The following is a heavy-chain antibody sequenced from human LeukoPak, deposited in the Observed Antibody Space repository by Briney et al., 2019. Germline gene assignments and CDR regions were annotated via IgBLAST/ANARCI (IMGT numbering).Heavy chain of an antibody. V-gene: IGHV5-10-1*01. Sequence: GESLKISCKGSGYSFTCDWISWVRHIPGKGLGWMGRIDPSDSYTNYSPSFQGHVTISADKSISTAYLQWSSLKASETAMYYCARLTGPVSRPPPNCFDPWGQGTLVTVSS. J-gene: IGHJ5*02. D-gene: IGHD1-14*01. CDR3: ARLTGPVSRPPPNCFDP. CDR1: GYSFTCDW. CDR2: IDPSDSYT.